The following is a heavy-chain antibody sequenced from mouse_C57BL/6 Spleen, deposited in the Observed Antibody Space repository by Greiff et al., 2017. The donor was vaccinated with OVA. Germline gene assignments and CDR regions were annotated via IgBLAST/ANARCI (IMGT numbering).Heavy chain of an antibody. CDR3: TRGGTWDWYFDV. CDR2: IDPETGGT. Sequence: QVQLQQSGAELVRPGASVTLSCKASGYTFTDYEMHWVKQTPVHGLEWIGAIDPETGGTAYNQKFKGKAILTADKSSSTAYMELRSLTSEDSAVYYGTRGGTWDWYFDVWGTGTTVTVSS. V-gene: IGHV1-15*01. J-gene: IGHJ1*03. CDR1: GYTFTDYE. D-gene: IGHD2-14*01.